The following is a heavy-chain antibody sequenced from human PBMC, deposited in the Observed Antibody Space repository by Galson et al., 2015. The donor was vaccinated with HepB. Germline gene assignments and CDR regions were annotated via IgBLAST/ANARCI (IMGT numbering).Heavy chain of an antibody. CDR1: GGSLSDYY. CDR3: ARISTWRGYYGSVNYNGMDV. V-gene: IGHV4-34*01. CDR2: INQSGST. J-gene: IGHJ6*02. D-gene: IGHD3-3*01. Sequence: LTCAVYGGSLSDYYWTWIRQPPGKGLEWIGEINQSGSTNYNPSLKSRVTISVDMSKTQISLTLTSVTAEDTAVYYCARISTWRGYYGSVNYNGMDVWGQGTTVSVSS.